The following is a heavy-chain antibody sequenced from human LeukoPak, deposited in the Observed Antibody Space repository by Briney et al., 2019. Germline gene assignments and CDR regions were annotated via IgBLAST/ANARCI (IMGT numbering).Heavy chain of an antibody. D-gene: IGHD2-15*01. V-gene: IGHV4-34*01. CDR3: ARLYCSGGTCYSDRGAFDI. CDR2: INHSGST. CDR1: GGSFSGHY. Sequence: KPSETLSLTCAVYGGSFSGHYWSWIRQPPGKGLEWIGEINHSGSTNYNPSLKSRVTISVDTSKNQFSLKLSSVTAADTAVYYCARLYCSGGTCYSDRGAFDIWGQGTMVTVSS. J-gene: IGHJ3*02.